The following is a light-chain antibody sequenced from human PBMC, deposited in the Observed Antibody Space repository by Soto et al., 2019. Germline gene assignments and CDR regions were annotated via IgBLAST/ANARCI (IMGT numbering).Light chain of an antibody. J-gene: IGLJ1*01. CDR2: AVS. CDR1: SNDVGGYNY. Sequence: QSVLTQPPSASGSPGQSVTISCTGTSNDVGGYNYVSWYQQHPGKAPKVLIYAVSKRPSGVPDRFSGSKSGNTASPTVSGLQADDEADYYCSSYAGSNNLVFGTGTKVTVL. CDR3: SSYAGSNNLV. V-gene: IGLV2-8*01.